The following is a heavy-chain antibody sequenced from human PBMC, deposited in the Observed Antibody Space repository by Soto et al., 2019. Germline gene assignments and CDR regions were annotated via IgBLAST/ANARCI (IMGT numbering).Heavy chain of an antibody. J-gene: IGHJ3*01. Sequence: EVQLVESGGGLIQPGGSLRLSCAASGFNLNTNHMSWVRQAPGKGLAWVSVIYSVGNAFYADSVKGRFTISRANSKNTLYLQMKSLRAEDTAVYYCARCGRNGGWYPRHAFDLWGQGTMVTVSS. CDR2: IYSVGNA. CDR1: GFNLNTNH. CDR3: ARCGRNGGWYPRHAFDL. D-gene: IGHD6-19*01. V-gene: IGHV3-53*01.